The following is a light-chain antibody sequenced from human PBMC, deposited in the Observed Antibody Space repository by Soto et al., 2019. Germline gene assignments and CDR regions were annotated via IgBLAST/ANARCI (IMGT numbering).Light chain of an antibody. Sequence: QSALTQPPPVSGSPGQSVTISCTGTSSDVGSYNRVSWYQQPPGTGPKLMIYEVSHRPSGVPDRFSGSKSGNTASLTISGLQAEDEADYYCSLYTSSSTYVFGTGTKVNV. CDR2: EVS. V-gene: IGLV2-18*01. J-gene: IGLJ1*01. CDR3: SLYTSSSTYV. CDR1: SSDVGSYNR.